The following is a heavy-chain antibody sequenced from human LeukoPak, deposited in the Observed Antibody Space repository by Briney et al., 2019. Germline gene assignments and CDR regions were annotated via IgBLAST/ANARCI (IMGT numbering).Heavy chain of an antibody. D-gene: IGHD2/OR15-2a*01. CDR1: GGPFSGYY. Sequence: SETLSLTCAVYGGPFSGYYWSWIRQPPGKGLEWIGEINHSGSTNYNPSLKSRVTISVDTSKNQFSLKLSSVTAADTAVYYCAGHHPRNIVDFWGQGTLVTVSS. V-gene: IGHV4-34*01. J-gene: IGHJ4*02. CDR2: INHSGST. CDR3: AGHHPRNIVDF.